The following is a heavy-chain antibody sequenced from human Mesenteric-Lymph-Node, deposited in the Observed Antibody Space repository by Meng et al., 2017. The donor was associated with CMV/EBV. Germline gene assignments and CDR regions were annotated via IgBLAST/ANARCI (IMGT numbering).Heavy chain of an antibody. J-gene: IGHJ5*02. D-gene: IGHD3-9*01. Sequence: GESLKISCAASGFSFRTYAMTWVRQAPGKGLEWVSGISGSGGDTYYADSVQGRFTISRDNSKNTLYLQMNSLRAEDTAVYYCARDSEVLRYFDWTTSRGNWFDPWGQGTLVTVSS. CDR1: GFSFRTYA. CDR3: ARDSEVLRYFDWTTSRGNWFDP. CDR2: ISGSGGDT. V-gene: IGHV3-23*01.